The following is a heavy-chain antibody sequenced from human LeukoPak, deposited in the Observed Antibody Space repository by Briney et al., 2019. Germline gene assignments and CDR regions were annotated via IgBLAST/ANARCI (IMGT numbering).Heavy chain of an antibody. J-gene: IGHJ4*02. CDR1: GFTFVDYG. CDR2: INWNGGST. CDR3: ARAPDHYYDSSGYYYYFDY. V-gene: IGHV3-20*04. D-gene: IGHD3-22*01. Sequence: RPGGSLRLSCAASGFTFVDYGMSWVRQAPGKGLEWVSGINWNGGSTGYADSVKGRFTVSRDNAKNSLYLQMTSLRAEDTALYYCARAPDHYYDSSGYYYYFDYWGQGTLVTVSS.